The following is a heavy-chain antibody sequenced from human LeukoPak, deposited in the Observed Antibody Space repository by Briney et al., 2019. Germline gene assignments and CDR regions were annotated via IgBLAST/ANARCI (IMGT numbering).Heavy chain of an antibody. CDR2: INPNSGGT. CDR3: ARDTIAAASTSYIGHAEYFQH. CDR1: GYTFTGYY. D-gene: IGHD6-13*01. Sequence: ASVKVSCKASGYTFTGYYMHWVRQAPGQGLEWMGRINPNSGGTNYAQRFQGRVTMTRDTSISTAYMELSRLRSDDTAVYYCARDTIAAASTSYIGHAEYFQHWGQGTLVTVSS. J-gene: IGHJ1*01. V-gene: IGHV1-2*06.